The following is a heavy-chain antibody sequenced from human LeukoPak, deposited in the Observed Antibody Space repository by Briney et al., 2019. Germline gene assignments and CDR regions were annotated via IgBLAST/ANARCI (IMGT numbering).Heavy chain of an antibody. Sequence: GGSLRLSCAASGFTVSSNYMSWVRQAPGKGLEWVSVIYSAGSTYHADSVKGRFTISRDNSKNTLSLQMNSLRVEDTAIYYCTRSGYRHPYHFDSWGQGTLVIVSS. J-gene: IGHJ4*02. CDR2: IYSAGST. D-gene: IGHD3-22*01. CDR1: GFTVSSNY. V-gene: IGHV3-53*01. CDR3: TRSGYRHPYHFDS.